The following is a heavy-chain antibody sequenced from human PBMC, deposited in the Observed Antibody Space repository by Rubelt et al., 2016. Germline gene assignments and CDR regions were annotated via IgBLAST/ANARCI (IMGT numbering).Heavy chain of an antibody. CDR2: IYYSGIT. CDR1: GGSISSSSYY. D-gene: IGHD1-26*01. V-gene: IGHV4-39*07. J-gene: IGHJ4*02. CDR3: ARDSGSGSYLVY. Sequence: QLQLQESGPGLVKPSETLSLTCTVSGGSISSSSYYWGWIRQPPGKGLEWIGSIYYSGITYYNPAFRSRVTISVDTSKNQFSLKLRSVTAADTAVYYWARDSGSGSYLVYWGQGTLVTVSS.